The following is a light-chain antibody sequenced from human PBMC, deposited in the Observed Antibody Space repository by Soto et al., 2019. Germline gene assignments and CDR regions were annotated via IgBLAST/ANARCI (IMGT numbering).Light chain of an antibody. CDR2: EVS. V-gene: IGLV2-14*01. CDR3: SSYTSISTLYV. CDR1: NSDVGGYNY. J-gene: IGLJ1*01. Sequence: QSALAQPASVSGSPGQSITISSTGTNSDVGGYNYVSWYQQHPGKAPELMIYEVSHRPSGVSNRFSGSKSDNTASLTISGLQAEDEADYYCSSYTSISTLYVFGTGPKVTVL.